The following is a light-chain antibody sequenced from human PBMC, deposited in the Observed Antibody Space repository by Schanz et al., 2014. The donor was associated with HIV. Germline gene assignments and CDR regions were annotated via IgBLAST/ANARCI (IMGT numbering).Light chain of an antibody. V-gene: IGLV1-47*01. J-gene: IGLJ1*01. Sequence: QSVLTQPPSASGTPGQRVTISCSGASSNIASNYVFWYQQFPGTTPKLLIYRNNQRPSGVPDRFSGSKSGSSASLAISGLQAEDEADYYCAAWDDSLNGYVFGTGTKLTVL. CDR2: RNN. CDR3: AAWDDSLNGYV. CDR1: SSNIASNY.